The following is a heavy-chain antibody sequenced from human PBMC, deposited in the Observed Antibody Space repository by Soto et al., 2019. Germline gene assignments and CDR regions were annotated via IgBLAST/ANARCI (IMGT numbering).Heavy chain of an antibody. CDR3: ARGRSGGYYYYGMDV. J-gene: IGHJ6*02. CDR1: GYTLTELS. V-gene: IGHV1-24*01. Sequence: ASVKVSCKVSGYTLTELSMHWVRQAPGKGLEWMGSFDPEDGEANYAQKFQGRVTITADTSTSTAYMELSSLRSEDTAVYYCARGRSGGYYYYGMDVWGQGTTVTVSS. CDR2: FDPEDGEA. D-gene: IGHD2-15*01.